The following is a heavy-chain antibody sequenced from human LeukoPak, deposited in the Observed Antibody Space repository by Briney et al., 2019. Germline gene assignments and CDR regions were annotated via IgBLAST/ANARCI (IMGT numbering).Heavy chain of an antibody. CDR1: GDSINDCY. CDR2: IHYSGNT. Sequence: QPSETLSLTCTVSGDSINDCYWTWIRQPPGKGLEWIGYIHYSGNTNYNPSLKSRVTISLDTSKNHISLKLTSVTAADTAMYYCARRKAKTPNYFDYWGQGALVTVSS. V-gene: IGHV4-59*08. J-gene: IGHJ4*02. CDR3: ARRKAKTPNYFDY.